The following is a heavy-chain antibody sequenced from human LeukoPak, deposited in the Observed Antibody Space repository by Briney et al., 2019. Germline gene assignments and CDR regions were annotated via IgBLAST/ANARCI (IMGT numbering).Heavy chain of an antibody. CDR3: ARDWDYDFWSGYFIAHYYYYMDV. V-gene: IGHV3-48*01. Sequence: GGSLRLSCAASGFTFSSYSMNWVRQAPGKGLEWVSYISSSSTIYYADSVKGRFTISRDNAKNSLYLQMNSLRAEDTAVYYCARDWDYDFWSGYFIAHYYYYMDVWGKGTTVTVSS. D-gene: IGHD3-3*01. J-gene: IGHJ6*03. CDR2: ISSSSTI. CDR1: GFTFSSYS.